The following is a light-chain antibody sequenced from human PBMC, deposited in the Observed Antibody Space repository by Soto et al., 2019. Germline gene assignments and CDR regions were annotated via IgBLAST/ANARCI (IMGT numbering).Light chain of an antibody. CDR1: RNIDTY. CDR2: GAS. Sequence: DIQMTQSPSSLSASFGDRVTLTCRASRNIDTYLNWYQQKPGTAPKLLMYGASSLHSGVPSRFSGSGSGTDFTLSISSLQPEDFVHYYCQKNYTTPYNFGKGTKLEI. V-gene: IGKV1-39*01. CDR3: QKNYTTPYN. J-gene: IGKJ2*01.